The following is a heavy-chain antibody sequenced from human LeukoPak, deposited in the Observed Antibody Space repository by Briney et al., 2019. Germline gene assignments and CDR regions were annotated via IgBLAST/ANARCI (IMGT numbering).Heavy chain of an antibody. Sequence: GGSLRLSCAASGFTFSSYGMPWVRQAPGKGLEWVAVIWYDGSNKYYADSVKGRFTISRDNSKNTLYLQMNSLRAEDTAVYYCAKDLPSLATQRAFDIWGQGTMVTVSS. J-gene: IGHJ3*02. CDR3: AKDLPSLATQRAFDI. V-gene: IGHV3-33*06. CDR2: IWYDGSNK. CDR1: GFTFSSYG. D-gene: IGHD5-12*01.